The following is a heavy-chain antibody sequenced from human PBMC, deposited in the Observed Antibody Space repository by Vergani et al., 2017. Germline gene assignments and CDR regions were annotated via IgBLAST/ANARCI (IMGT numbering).Heavy chain of an antibody. D-gene: IGHD3-16*01. Sequence: QVQLQESGPGLVKPSQTLSLTCPVSGGSISSGGYYWSWIRQHPGKGLEWIGYIYYSGSTYYNPSLKSRVTISVETSKNQFSLKLSSVTAADTAVYYCARARITFGGVSSDAFDIWGQGTMVTVSS. CDR3: ARARITFGGVSSDAFDI. J-gene: IGHJ3*02. CDR2: IYYSGST. V-gene: IGHV4-31*03. CDR1: GGSISSGGYY.